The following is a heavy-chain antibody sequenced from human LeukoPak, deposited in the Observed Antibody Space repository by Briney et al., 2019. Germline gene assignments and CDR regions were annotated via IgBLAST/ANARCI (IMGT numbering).Heavy chain of an antibody. V-gene: IGHV4-59*08. CDR2: IFFSGST. D-gene: IGHD3-22*01. CDR3: ARHFPQYYDSSGYYWDS. CDR1: GGSISTSY. Sequence: PSETLSLTCTVSGGSISTSYWSWIRQPPGKALEWIGYIFFSGSTSYNPSLKSRVTISLDTSKNQFSLKLSSVTAADTAVYYCARHFPQYYDSSGYYWDSWGQGTLVTVS. J-gene: IGHJ4*02.